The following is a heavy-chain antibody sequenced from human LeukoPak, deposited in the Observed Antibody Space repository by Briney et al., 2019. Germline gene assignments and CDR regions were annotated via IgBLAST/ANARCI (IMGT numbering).Heavy chain of an antibody. V-gene: IGHV4-34*01. D-gene: IGHD4-17*01. CDR1: GGSFSGYY. J-gene: IGHJ4*02. CDR3: ARFDYGDYYTPSFDY. CDR2: INHSGST. Sequence: SETLSLTCAVYGGSFSGYYWSWIRQPPGKGLEWIGEINHSGSTNYNPSLKSRVTISVDTSKNQFSLKLSSVTAADTAVYCCARFDYGDYYTPSFDYWGQGTLVTVSS.